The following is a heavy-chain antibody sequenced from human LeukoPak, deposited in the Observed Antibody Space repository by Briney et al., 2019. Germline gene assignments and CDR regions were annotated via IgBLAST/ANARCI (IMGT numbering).Heavy chain of an antibody. CDR3: ARDGGLPATGLPTQYSS. CDR1: GGTFSSYA. V-gene: IGHV1-69*01. Sequence: ASVKVSCKASGGTFSSYAIRWVRQAPGQGLEWMGGIIPIFGTANYAQKFQGRVTITAGESTSTAYMELSSLRSEDTAVYYCARDGGLPATGLPTQYSSWGQGTLVTVSS. J-gene: IGHJ4*02. D-gene: IGHD5-18*01. CDR2: IIPIFGTA.